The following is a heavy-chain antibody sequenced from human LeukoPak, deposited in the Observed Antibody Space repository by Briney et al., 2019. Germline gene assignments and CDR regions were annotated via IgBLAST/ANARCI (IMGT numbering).Heavy chain of an antibody. J-gene: IGHJ3*02. D-gene: IGHD1-26*01. CDR1: GFTFSSYA. CDR3: ARDRIAGDAFDI. Sequence: GGSLRLSCAASGFTFSSYAMHWVRQAPGKGLQWLALTSDDGSAKYYADSVKGRFTISRDNSQNTLYLQMNSLRAEDTAVYYCARDRIAGDAFDIWGQGTMVTVSS. CDR2: TSDDGSAK. V-gene: IGHV3-30-3*01.